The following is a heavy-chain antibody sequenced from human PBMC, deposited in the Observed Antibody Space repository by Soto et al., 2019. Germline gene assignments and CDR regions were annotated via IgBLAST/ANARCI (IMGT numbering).Heavy chain of an antibody. CDR3: ARYRSLDP. D-gene: IGHD3-16*02. Sequence: EVQLVESVGGLVQPGGSLRLSCADSGFILRNYWMSWVRQAPGMGLQWVASIKEDGSEKYYVDPVKGRFTISRENAKNLLYLQMNSLRAEDTAVYYCARYRSLDPWGQGILVTVSS. CDR1: GFILRNYW. V-gene: IGHV3-7*03. J-gene: IGHJ5*02. CDR2: IKEDGSEK.